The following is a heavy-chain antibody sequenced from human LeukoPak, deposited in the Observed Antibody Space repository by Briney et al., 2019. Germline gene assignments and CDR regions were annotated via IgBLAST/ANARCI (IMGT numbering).Heavy chain of an antibody. V-gene: IGHV1-46*01. CDR1: GYTFTSYG. Sequence: ASVKFSCKASGYTFTSYGISWVRQAPGQGLEWMAIINPSGGSTGYAQKFRDRLTVTRDTSTNTVYMEMSSLMSEDTAVYYCGREGITGTTGDYWGQGTLVTVSS. J-gene: IGHJ4*02. CDR2: INPSGGST. D-gene: IGHD1-7*01. CDR3: GREGITGTTGDY.